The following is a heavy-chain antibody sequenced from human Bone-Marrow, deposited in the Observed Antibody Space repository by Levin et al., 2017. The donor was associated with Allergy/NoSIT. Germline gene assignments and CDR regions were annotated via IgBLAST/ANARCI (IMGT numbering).Heavy chain of an antibody. CDR3: VGDQEF. V-gene: IGHV3-72*01. CDR1: GFIFSDHY. CDR2: TKNKKHDDTT. Sequence: GESLKISCATSGFIFSDHYMDWVRQAPGRGLEWIGRTKNKKHDDTTEYAPSVKGRFTISRDDSTNSLHLQMDSLKSDDTAFYYCVGDQEFWGHGTLVTVSS. D-gene: IGHD3-10*01. J-gene: IGHJ4*01.